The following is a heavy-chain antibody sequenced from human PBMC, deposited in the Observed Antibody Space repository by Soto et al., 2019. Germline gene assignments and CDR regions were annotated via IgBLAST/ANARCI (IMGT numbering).Heavy chain of an antibody. D-gene: IGHD5-18*01. CDR1: GGTFSSYA. V-gene: IGHV1-69*01. Sequence: QVQLVQSGAEVKKPGSSVKVSCKASGGTFSSYAISWVRQAPGQGLAWMGGIIPIFGTANYAQKFQGRVTITADESTSTAYMELSSLRSEDTAVYYCARSSDTAMGSYYYYGMDVWGQGTTVTVSS. CDR2: IIPIFGTA. J-gene: IGHJ6*02. CDR3: ARSSDTAMGSYYYYGMDV.